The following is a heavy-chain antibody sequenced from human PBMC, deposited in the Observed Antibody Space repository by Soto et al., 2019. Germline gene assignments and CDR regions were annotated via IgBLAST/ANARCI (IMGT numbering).Heavy chain of an antibody. CDR1: ELALATLA. CDR3: AKDRCGARCISDFDY. Sequence: PGGPLSPPFQAPELALATLARTWVPRPPGKGLEWVSSITASDGGTYYGDSVKGRFTISRDKSKNTLFLQMNSLRAEDTALYYCAKDRCGARCISDFDYWGQGTLVTVSS. CDR2: ITASDGGT. J-gene: IGHJ4*02. D-gene: IGHD2-15*01. V-gene: IGHV3-23*01.